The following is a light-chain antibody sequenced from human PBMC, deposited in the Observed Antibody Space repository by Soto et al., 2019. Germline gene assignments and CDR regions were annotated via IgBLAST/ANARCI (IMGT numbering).Light chain of an antibody. J-gene: IGKJ5*01. CDR3: QQLNSYPLT. Sequence: DIQLTHSPSSLSASIGDRVTITCRASQDISSFLAWYQQKPGKAPKLLIYAASTLQSGVPSRFSGSGSGTDFTLTISSLQPEDFATYLCQQLNSYPLTFGQGTRLEIK. CDR2: AAS. V-gene: IGKV1-9*01. CDR1: QDISSF.